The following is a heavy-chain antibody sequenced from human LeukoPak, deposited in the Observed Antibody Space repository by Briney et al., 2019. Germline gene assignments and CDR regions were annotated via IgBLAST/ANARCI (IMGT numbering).Heavy chain of an antibody. CDR3: ARAVTRRGHWFDP. CDR2: ISYDGSNK. CDR1: GFTFSSYA. Sequence: QPGRSLRLSCAASGFTFSSYAMPWVRQAPGKGLEWVAFISYDGSNKYYADSVKGRFTLSRDNSKSTLYLQMNTLRAEDTAVYYFARAVTRRGHWFDPWGEGTLVTVSS. V-gene: IGHV3-30-3*01. J-gene: IGHJ5*02. D-gene: IGHD4-17*01.